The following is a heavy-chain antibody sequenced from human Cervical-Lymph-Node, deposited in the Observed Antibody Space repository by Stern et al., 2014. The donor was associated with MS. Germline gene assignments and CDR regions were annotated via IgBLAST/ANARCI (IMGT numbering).Heavy chain of an antibody. CDR2: ITWNSGRV. D-gene: IGHD6-6*01. CDR1: GFSFDEYA. V-gene: IGHV3-9*01. CDR3: ARRVSSSGWFDP. Sequence: EVQLVQSGGGLVQPGRSLRLSCAASGFSFDEYAMYLVRQAPGKGLEWVSGITWNSGRVDYADSGKGRFTISRDNGENSVYLQMNSLRPEDTALYYCARRVSSSGWFDPWGQGTVVTVSS. J-gene: IGHJ5*02.